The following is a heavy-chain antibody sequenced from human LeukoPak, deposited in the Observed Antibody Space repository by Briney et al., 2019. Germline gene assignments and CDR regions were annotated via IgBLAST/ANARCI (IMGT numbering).Heavy chain of an antibody. CDR2: ISSSSSYI. CDR3: ARDLSSYYYDSSGYNRYYFDY. V-gene: IGHV3-21*01. J-gene: IGHJ4*02. D-gene: IGHD3-22*01. CDR1: GFTFSSYS. Sequence: PGGSLRLSCAAPGFTFSSYSMNWVRQAPGKGLEWVSSISSSSSYIYYADSVKGRFTISRDNAKNSLYLQMNSLRAEDTAVYYCARDLSSYYYDSSGYNRYYFDYWGQGTLVTVSS.